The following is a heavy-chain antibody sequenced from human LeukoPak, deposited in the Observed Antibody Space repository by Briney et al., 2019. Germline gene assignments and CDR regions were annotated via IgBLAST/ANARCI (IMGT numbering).Heavy chain of an antibody. CDR1: GFTFSSYA. CDR2: ISYDGSNK. Sequence: GSLRLSCAASGFTFSSYAMHWVRQAPGKGLEWVAVISYDGSNKYYADSVKGRFTISRDNSKNTLYLQMNSLRAEDTAVYYCARVYQLLCDYWGQGTLVTVSS. CDR3: ARVYQLLCDY. J-gene: IGHJ4*02. D-gene: IGHD2-2*01. V-gene: IGHV3-30*04.